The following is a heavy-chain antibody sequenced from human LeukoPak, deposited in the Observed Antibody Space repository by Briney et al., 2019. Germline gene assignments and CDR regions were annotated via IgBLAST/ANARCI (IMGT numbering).Heavy chain of an antibody. D-gene: IGHD6-13*01. Sequence: GGSLRLSCAASGFTFSNGWMAWVRQAPGKGLEWVANINQDGSTKQYVDSVRGRFTISRDNAKNSLYLQMNSLRAEDTALYHCARDMSGSLDYWGKGTLVTVSS. CDR2: INQDGSTK. CDR1: GFTFSNGW. J-gene: IGHJ4*02. CDR3: ARDMSGSLDY. V-gene: IGHV3-7*01.